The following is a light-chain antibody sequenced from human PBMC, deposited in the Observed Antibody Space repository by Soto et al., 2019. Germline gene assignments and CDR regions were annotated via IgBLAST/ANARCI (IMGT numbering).Light chain of an antibody. CDR2: EVI. CDR1: SSDVGGYKS. J-gene: IGLJ1*01. V-gene: IGLV2-14*01. CDR3: SLYTSSSTYV. Sequence: QSALTQPASVSGSPGQSITISCTGTSSDVGGYKSVSWYQQHPGKAPKLMIYEVINRPSGVSNRFSGSKSDNTASLTISGLQAEDEADYYCSLYTSSSTYVFGTGTKVTVL.